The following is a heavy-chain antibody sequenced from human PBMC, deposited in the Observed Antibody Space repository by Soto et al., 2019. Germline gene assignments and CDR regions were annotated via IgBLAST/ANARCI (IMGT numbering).Heavy chain of an antibody. CDR3: ARQPRYSSSSGYYYYGMDV. CDR1: GFTFSSYD. J-gene: IGHJ6*02. V-gene: IGHV3-13*01. CDR2: IGTAGDT. Sequence: EVQLVESGGGLVQPGGSLRLSCAASGFTFSSYDMHWVRQATGKGLEWVSAIGTAGDTYYPGSVKGRFTISRENAKNSLYLQMNSLRAGDTAVYYCARQPRYSSSSGYYYYGMDVWGQGTTVTVSS. D-gene: IGHD6-6*01.